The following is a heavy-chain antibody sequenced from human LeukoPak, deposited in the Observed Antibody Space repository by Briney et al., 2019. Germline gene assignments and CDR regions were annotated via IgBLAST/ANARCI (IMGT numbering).Heavy chain of an antibody. CDR3: AKGQIAVAAHFDY. V-gene: IGHV3-9*01. J-gene: IGHJ4*02. D-gene: IGHD6-19*01. CDR2: ISWNSGSI. CDR1: GFTFDDYA. Sequence: SLRLSCAASGFTFDDYAMHWVRRAPGKGVEGVSGISWNSGSIVYADSVKGRFTISRDNAKTSLYLQMNSLRAEDTALYYCAKGQIAVAAHFDYWGQGTLVTVSS.